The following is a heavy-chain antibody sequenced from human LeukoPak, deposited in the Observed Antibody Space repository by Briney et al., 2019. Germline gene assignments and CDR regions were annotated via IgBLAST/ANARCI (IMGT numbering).Heavy chain of an antibody. CDR1: GYTFTSYD. CDR2: MNPNSGNT. V-gene: IGHV1-8*02. Sequence: ASVKVSCKASGYTFTSYDINWVRQATGQGLEWMGWMNPNSGNTGYAQKFQGRVTMTRNTSISTAYMELSSLRSEDTAVYYCARGGPPGLRYFDWRPTDNWFDPWGQGTLVTVSS. CDR3: ARGGPPGLRYFDWRPTDNWFDP. J-gene: IGHJ5*02. D-gene: IGHD3-9*01.